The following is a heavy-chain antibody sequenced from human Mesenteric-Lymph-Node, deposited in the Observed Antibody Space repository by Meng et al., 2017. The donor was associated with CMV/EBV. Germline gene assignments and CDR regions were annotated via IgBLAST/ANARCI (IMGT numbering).Heavy chain of an antibody. Sequence: GESLKISCAASGFTFSSYAMSWVRQAPGQGLEWVAGISFDGDGRYDADSVKGRFTISRDNSKNTLFLQMNSLRPEDTAVYYCARAVAAAEYFDLWGQGTLVTVSS. CDR3: ARAVAAAEYFDL. J-gene: IGHJ4*02. CDR2: ISFDGDGR. V-gene: IGHV3-30-3*01. CDR1: GFTFSSYA. D-gene: IGHD6-13*01.